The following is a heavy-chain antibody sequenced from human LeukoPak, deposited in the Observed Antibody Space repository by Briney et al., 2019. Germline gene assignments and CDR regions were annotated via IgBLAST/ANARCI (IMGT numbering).Heavy chain of an antibody. CDR1: GFTFSSYA. CDR2: ISGSGGST. D-gene: IGHD3-10*01. V-gene: IGHV3-23*01. Sequence: GGSLRLSCAASGFTFSSYAMSWVRQAPGKGLEWVSAISGSGGSTYYADSVKGRFTISRDNAKNSLYLQMNSLRAEDTAVYYCARDILRGVIKNWGQGTLVTVSS. CDR3: ARDILRGVIKN. J-gene: IGHJ4*02.